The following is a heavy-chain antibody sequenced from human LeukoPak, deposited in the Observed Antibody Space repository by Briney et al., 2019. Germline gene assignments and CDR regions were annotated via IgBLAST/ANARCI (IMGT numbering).Heavy chain of an antibody. Sequence: SETLSLTRSVSSGFISSYYWTWIRQSPGKGVEWIWYIYYTGSTSYNPSLQSRVTISVDTSKNQFSLRLNSVTAADTPVYYCARLHHDYGSGTYGGAYNYYMDVWGKGTTVTVSS. V-gene: IGHV4-59*01. D-gene: IGHD3-10*01. CDR3: ARLHHDYGSGTYGGAYNYYMDV. CDR1: SGFISSYY. J-gene: IGHJ6*03. CDR2: IYYTGST.